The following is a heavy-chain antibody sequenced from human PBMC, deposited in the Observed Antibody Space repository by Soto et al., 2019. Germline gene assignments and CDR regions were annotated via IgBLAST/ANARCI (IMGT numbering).Heavy chain of an antibody. D-gene: IGHD4-4*01. Sequence: EVQLLESGGGLVQPGGSLRLSCAASGFTLSSYAMSWVRQAPGKGLEWVSATSGSGGSTDYADSVKGRFTISRDNSKNTLYLQMNSLRAEDTAVYYCAKDVDYRNYVNSFDYWGQGTLVTVSS. CDR1: GFTLSSYA. V-gene: IGHV3-23*01. CDR2: TSGSGGST. CDR3: AKDVDYRNYVNSFDY. J-gene: IGHJ4*02.